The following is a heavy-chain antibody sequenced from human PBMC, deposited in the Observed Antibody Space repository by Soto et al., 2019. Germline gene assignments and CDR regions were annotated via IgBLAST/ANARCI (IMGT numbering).Heavy chain of an antibody. J-gene: IGHJ4*02. CDR3: ARSEYSSSWATDFDY. Sequence: ASVKVSCKASGGTFSSYAISWVRQAPGQGLEWMGGIIPIFGTANYARKFQGRVTITADESTSTAYMELSSLRSEDTAVYYCARSEYSSSWATDFDYWGQGTLVTVSS. D-gene: IGHD6-13*01. V-gene: IGHV1-69*13. CDR1: GGTFSSYA. CDR2: IIPIFGTA.